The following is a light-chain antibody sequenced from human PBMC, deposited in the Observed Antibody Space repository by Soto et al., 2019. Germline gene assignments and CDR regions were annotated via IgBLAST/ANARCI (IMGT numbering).Light chain of an antibody. CDR2: GAS. CDR1: QSVSSSY. J-gene: IGKJ4*01. Sequence: IVLTQPPAILALSAVDRATRSCRASQSVSSSYLSWYQHKPGQAPRLLIQGASSRVTGIPDRFSGSGSGTDFTLTITRLEPEDFAVYYCQQYQSLTFGGGTKVDIK. V-gene: IGKV3-20*01. CDR3: QQYQSLT.